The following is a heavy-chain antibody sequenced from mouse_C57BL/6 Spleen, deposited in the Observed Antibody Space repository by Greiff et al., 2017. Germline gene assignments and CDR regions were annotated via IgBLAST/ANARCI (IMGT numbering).Heavy chain of an antibody. CDR1: GYAFSSSW. Sequence: VQLQQSGPELVKPGASVKISCKASGYAFSSSWMNWVKQRPGKGLEWIGRIYPGDGDTNYNGKFKGKATLTADKSSSTAYMQLSSLTSEDSAVYFCARSSRYSNYIYAMDYWGKGTTVTVSS. V-gene: IGHV1-82*01. CDR3: ARSSRYSNYIYAMDY. D-gene: IGHD2-5*01. J-gene: IGHJ4*01. CDR2: IYPGDGDT.